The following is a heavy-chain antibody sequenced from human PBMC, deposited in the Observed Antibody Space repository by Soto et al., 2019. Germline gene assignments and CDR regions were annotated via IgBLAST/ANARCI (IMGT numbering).Heavy chain of an antibody. Sequence: VQLVESGGGVVQPGRSLRLSCAASGFTFSSYGMHWVRQAPGKGLEWVAVISYDGRNIYYADAVKGRFTISRDNSKNTLYLQTNSLRAEDTAVYYCAKDRGALRWSEEHYYFDYWGQGTLVTVSS. CDR3: AKDRGALRWSEEHYYFDY. CDR2: ISYDGRNI. J-gene: IGHJ4*02. D-gene: IGHD4-17*01. CDR1: GFTFSSYG. V-gene: IGHV3-30*18.